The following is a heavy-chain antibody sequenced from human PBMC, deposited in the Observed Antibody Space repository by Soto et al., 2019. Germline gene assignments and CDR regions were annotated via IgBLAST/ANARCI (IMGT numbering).Heavy chain of an antibody. V-gene: IGHV1-69*13. Sequence: SVKVSCKASGGTFSSYAISWVRQAPGQGLEWMGGIIPIFGTANYAQKFQGRVTITADESTSTAYMELSSLRSEDTAVYYCARTMPTVTAYYYYGMDVWGQGTTVTVSS. CDR3: ARTMPTVTAYYYYGMDV. CDR2: IIPIFGTA. D-gene: IGHD4-17*01. J-gene: IGHJ6*02. CDR1: GGTFSSYA.